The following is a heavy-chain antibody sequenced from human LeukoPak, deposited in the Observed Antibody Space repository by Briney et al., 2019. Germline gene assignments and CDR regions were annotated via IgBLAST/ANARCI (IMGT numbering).Heavy chain of an antibody. D-gene: IGHD3-9*01. V-gene: IGHV3-48*03. CDR1: GFTFSSYE. CDR2: ISSSGSTI. Sequence: GGSLRLSCAASGFTFSSYEMNWVRQAPGKGLEWVSYISSSGSTIYYADSVKGRFTISRDNAKNSLYLQMNSLRAEDTAVYYCAKHSRYYDILTGYLGSGFGPWGQGTLVTVSS. CDR3: AKHSRYYDILTGYLGSGFGP. J-gene: IGHJ5*02.